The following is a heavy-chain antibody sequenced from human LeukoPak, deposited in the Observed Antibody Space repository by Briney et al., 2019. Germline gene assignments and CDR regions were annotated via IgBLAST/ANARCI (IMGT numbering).Heavy chain of an antibody. Sequence: SETLSLTCDVSGHSISSNYYWGWIRQSPEKGLEWIGSIYHRGSTYYSPSFESRVTISVDTSKNQFSLNLSSLTATDTAKYYCARHLFYYYYYMDVWGKGTTVTVSS. J-gene: IGHJ6*03. CDR1: GHSISSNYY. CDR2: IYHRGST. V-gene: IGHV4-38-2*01. CDR3: ARHLFYYYYYMDV.